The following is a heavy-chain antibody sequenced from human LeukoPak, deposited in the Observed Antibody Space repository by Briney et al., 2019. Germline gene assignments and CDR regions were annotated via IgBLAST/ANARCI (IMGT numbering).Heavy chain of an antibody. Sequence: PSETLSLTCTVSGDSISSGGYYWSWIRQHPGQGLEWIGYIYYSGSTYYNPSLKSRVTISVDTSKNQFSLKLSSVTAADTAVYYCARRAAGTSFDYWGQGTLVTVSS. CDR3: ARRAAGTSFDY. V-gene: IGHV4-31*03. CDR1: GDSISSGGYY. D-gene: IGHD6-13*01. J-gene: IGHJ4*02. CDR2: IYYSGST.